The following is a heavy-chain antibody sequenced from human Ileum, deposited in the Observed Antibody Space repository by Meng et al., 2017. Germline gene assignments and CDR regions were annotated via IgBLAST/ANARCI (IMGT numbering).Heavy chain of an antibody. CDR1: GTW. CDR2: IFQSGRT. D-gene: IGHD3-22*01. J-gene: IGHJ4*02. Sequence: QVQLRGSGPRLVKPSGTLSLTCAGSGTWWSWVRQPPGKGLEWIGEIFQSGRTNYNPSLKSRVTISIDKSKSQISLQLSAVTAADTAVYSCATSNDRDVYYLGYWGQGTLVTVSS. CDR3: ATSNDRDVYYLGY. V-gene: IGHV4-4*02.